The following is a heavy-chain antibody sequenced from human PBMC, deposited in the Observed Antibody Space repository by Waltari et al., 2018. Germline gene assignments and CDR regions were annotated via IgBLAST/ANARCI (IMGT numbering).Heavy chain of an antibody. J-gene: IGHJ6*03. V-gene: IGHV3-30*18. CDR2: VSYEGIGE. D-gene: IGHD3-3*01. CDR1: GFRVSDDA. Sequence: QVQLVESGGDVVQPGGSLRLSCVASGFRVSDDAMHWVRQAPGEGLEGGGVVSYEGIGEWSAASVKGRFTISRDNYKNTVYLQMDSLRREDTAVYYCVKGRGGAYDRYYLDVWGIGTSVTVSS. CDR3: VKGRGGAYDRYYLDV.